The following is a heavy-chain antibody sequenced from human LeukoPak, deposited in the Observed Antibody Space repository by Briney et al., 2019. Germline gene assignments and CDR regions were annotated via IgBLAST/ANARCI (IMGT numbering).Heavy chain of an antibody. V-gene: IGHV1-18*01. J-gene: IGHJ5*02. CDR2: ISAYNGNT. CDR1: GYTFTCYG. CDR3: ARARYCSGGSCYSGRWFDP. D-gene: IGHD2-15*01. Sequence: GASVKVSCKASGYTFTCYGISWVRQAPGQGLEWMGWISAYNGNTNYAQKLQGRVTMTTDTSTSTAYMELRSLRSDDTAVYYCARARYCSGGSCYSGRWFDPWGQGTLVTVSS.